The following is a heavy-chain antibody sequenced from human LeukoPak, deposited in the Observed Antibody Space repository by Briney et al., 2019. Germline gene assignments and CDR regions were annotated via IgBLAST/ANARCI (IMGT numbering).Heavy chain of an antibody. J-gene: IGHJ4*02. V-gene: IGHV4-38-2*01. D-gene: IGHD3-16*01. CDR3: ARLYYDYVWGSYLYFDC. CDR2: IYHSGST. CDR1: GYSISSGYY. Sequence: PSETLSLTCAVSGYSISSGYYWGWIRQPPGKGLEWIGSIYHSGSTYYNPSLKSRVTISVDTSKNQFSLKLSSVTAADTAVYYCARLYYDYVWGSYLYFDCWGQGTLVTVSS.